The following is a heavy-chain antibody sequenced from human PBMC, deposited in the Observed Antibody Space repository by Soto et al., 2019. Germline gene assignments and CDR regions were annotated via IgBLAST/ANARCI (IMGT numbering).Heavy chain of an antibody. V-gene: IGHV4-59*01. CDR1: GGSISSYY. J-gene: IGHJ2*01. CDR3: ARDIVVVPAAMPRWYFDL. D-gene: IGHD2-2*01. CDR2: IYYSGST. Sequence: SETLSLTCTVSGGSISSYYWSWIRQPPGKGLEWIGYIYYSGSTNYNPSLKSRVTISVDTSKNQFSLKLSSVTAADTAVYYCARDIVVVPAAMPRWYFDLWGRGTLVTVSS.